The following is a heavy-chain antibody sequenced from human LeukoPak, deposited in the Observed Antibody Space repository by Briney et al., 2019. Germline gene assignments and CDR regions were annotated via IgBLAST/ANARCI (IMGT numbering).Heavy chain of an antibody. CDR3: ARVRGHIQAFDT. CDR2: IIPNSGGT. Sequence: ASVKVSCKASGYTFSGSYMLWVRQAPGQGLEWMGWIIPNSGGTNYAQTFQGRVTLTRDSSISTVYMELSSLRSDDTAVYYCARVRGHIQAFDTWGQGTMVTVSS. V-gene: IGHV1-2*02. D-gene: IGHD3-10*01. CDR1: GYTFSGSY. J-gene: IGHJ3*02.